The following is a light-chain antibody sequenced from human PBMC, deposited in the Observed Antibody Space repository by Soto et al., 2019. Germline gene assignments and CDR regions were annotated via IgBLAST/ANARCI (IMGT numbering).Light chain of an antibody. CDR2: ENN. CDR1: NSNIGNNF. V-gene: IGLV1-51*02. J-gene: IGLJ3*02. CDR3: GTWDSSLSAGGV. Sequence: QSVLTQPPSVSAAPGQKVSISCSGSNSNIGNNFVTWYQQLPGTAPKFLIYENNKRPSGIPDRFSGSKSGTSATLDITELQTGDEADYYCGTWDSSLSAGGVFGGGTKLTVL.